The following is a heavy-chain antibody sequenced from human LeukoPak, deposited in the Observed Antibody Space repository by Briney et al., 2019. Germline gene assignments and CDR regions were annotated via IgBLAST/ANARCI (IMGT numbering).Heavy chain of an antibody. D-gene: IGHD3-22*01. V-gene: IGHV4-59*01. CDR3: ARGRYYYDSSGYYYDNWFDP. CDR2: LFYGGTT. CDR1: GGSISGYY. Sequence: PSETLSLTCTVAGGSISGYYWSWIRQPPGKGLEYIGFLFYGGTTKYSPSLKSRATISVDTSKNQFSLTLTSVTAADTALYYCARGRYYYDSSGYYYDNWFDPWGQGTPVTVSS. J-gene: IGHJ5*02.